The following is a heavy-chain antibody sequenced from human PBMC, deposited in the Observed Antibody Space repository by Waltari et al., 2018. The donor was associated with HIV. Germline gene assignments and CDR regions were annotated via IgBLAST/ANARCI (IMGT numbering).Heavy chain of an antibody. Sequence: EVQLVESGGGLVQPGESLRLSCGASGFTFRSTWMHWVRQAPGGGLGWCSRVNPDGSGTSYADSVKGRVTISRDNAKNTVYLQMNSLRAEDTAVYYCATTTTTTYFSWVQGTLVTVSS. CDR3: ATTTTTTYFS. CDR2: VNPDGSGT. D-gene: IGHD1-1*01. CDR1: GFTFRSTW. V-gene: IGHV3-74*03. J-gene: IGHJ5*02.